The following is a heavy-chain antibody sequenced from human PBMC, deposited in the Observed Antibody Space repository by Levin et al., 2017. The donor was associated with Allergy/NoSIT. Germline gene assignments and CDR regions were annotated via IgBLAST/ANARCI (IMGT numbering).Heavy chain of an antibody. V-gene: IGHV1-2*02. CDR2: INPVSGDT. Sequence: ASVKVSCKASAYTFTGYYMHWVRQAPGQGLEWMGWINPVSGDTNYALKFQGRVTMTRDTSIRSDYLELSRLRSDDTAIYFCARGYSSGPFDYWGQGTLVTVSS. CDR1: AYTFTGYY. CDR3: ARGYSSGPFDY. D-gene: IGHD6-19*01. J-gene: IGHJ4*02.